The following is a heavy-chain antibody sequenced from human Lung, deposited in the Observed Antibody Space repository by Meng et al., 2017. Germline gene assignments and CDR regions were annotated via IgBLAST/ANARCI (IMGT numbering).Heavy chain of an antibody. J-gene: IGHJ4*02. CDR2: IYHSGST. V-gene: IGHV4-4*02. Sequence: VERHVADRVRGTPSWNRSPTGAAESVANSSRNAWTWVRQPPGKGLKWIGDIYHSGSTNYNPSLKSRVTLSVDKSKNQFSLKLSSVTAADTAVYYCARRGLWLDPQNFDYWGQGTLVTVSS. D-gene: IGHD6-19*01. CDR1: SVANSSRNA. CDR3: ARRGLWLDPQNFDY.